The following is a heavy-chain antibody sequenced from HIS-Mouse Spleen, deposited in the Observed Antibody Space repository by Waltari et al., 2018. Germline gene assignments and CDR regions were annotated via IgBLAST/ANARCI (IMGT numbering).Heavy chain of an antibody. CDR3: AREIPYSSSWYDWYFDL. CDR1: CGSIRSSSYY. J-gene: IGHJ2*01. V-gene: IGHV4-39*07. CDR2: IYYSGST. Sequence: QLQLQESGPGLVKPSETLSLTCTVSCGSIRSSSYYLGWIRQPPGKGLEWIGSIYYSGSTYYNPSLKSRVTISVDTSKNQFSLKLSSVTAADTAVYYCAREIPYSSSWYDWYFDLRGRGTLVTVSS. D-gene: IGHD6-13*01.